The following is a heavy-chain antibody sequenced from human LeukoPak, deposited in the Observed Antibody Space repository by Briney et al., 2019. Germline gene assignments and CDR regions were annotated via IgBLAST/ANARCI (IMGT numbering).Heavy chain of an antibody. J-gene: IGHJ6*03. CDR2: IRFDGSNK. V-gene: IGHV3-30*02. CDR1: GFTFSNYG. D-gene: IGHD3-10*01. CDR3: ARVARGDYYYYYMDV. Sequence: GGSLRLSCAASGFTFSNYGMHWVRQAPGKGLEWVAFIRFDGSNKYYADSVKGRFTISRDNSKNTLYLQMNSLRAEDTALYYCARVARGDYYYYYMDVWGKGTTVTVSS.